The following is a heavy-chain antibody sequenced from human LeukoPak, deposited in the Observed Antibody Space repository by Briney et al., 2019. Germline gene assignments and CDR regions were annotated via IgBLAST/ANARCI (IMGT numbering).Heavy chain of an antibody. CDR3: AKTQGFFDH. CDR1: GFTFSNNG. Sequence: GGSLRLSCAASGFTFSNNGMTWVRQAPGKGMEGVTGISDGGGTTYDAGSVKGRFTVSRDNSKNILYLQMNSLRAEDTAIYYCAKTQGFFDHWGQGSLVTVSS. V-gene: IGHV3-23*01. CDR2: ISDGGGTT. J-gene: IGHJ4*02.